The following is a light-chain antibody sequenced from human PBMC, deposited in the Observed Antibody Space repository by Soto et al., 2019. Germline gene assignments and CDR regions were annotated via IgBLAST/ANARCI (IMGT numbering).Light chain of an antibody. CDR1: SSNIGSGY. Sequence: QSVLTQPPSASGTPGQRVTISFSGSSSNIGSGYVVWYQHLPGTAPKLLIYRNNQRPSGVPDRFAGSKSGTSASLAISGLRSEDEADYYCAARDDSLSGHWVFGGGTKLTVL. J-gene: IGLJ3*02. CDR3: AARDDSLSGHWV. CDR2: RNN. V-gene: IGLV1-47*01.